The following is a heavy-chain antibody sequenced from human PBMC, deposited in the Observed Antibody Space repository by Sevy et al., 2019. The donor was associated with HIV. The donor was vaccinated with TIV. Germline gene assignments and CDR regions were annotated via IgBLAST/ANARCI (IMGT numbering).Heavy chain of an antibody. D-gene: IGHD5-12*01. J-gene: IGHJ3*02. Sequence: GGSLRLSCAASGFTFSSYAMSWVRQAPGKGLEWVSAISGSGGSTYYADSVKGRFTSSRDNSKNMLYLQMNSLRAEDTAVYYCAKDRRDGYTYDAFDIWGQGTMVTVSS. V-gene: IGHV3-23*01. CDR3: AKDRRDGYTYDAFDI. CDR1: GFTFSSYA. CDR2: ISGSGGST.